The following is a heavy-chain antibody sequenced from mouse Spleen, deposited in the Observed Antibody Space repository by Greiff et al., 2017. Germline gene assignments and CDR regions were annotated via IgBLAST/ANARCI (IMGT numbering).Heavy chain of an antibody. Sequence: DVMLVESGGGLVKPGGSLKLSCAASGFTFSDYYMYWVRQTPEKRLEWVATISDGGSYTYYPDSVKGRFTISRDNAKNNLYLQMSSLKSEDTAMYYCARDRVDYYGSSFAYWGQGTLVTVSA. CDR1: GFTFSDYY. CDR3: ARDRVDYYGSSFAY. CDR2: ISDGGSYT. V-gene: IGHV5-4*02. J-gene: IGHJ3*01. D-gene: IGHD1-1*01.